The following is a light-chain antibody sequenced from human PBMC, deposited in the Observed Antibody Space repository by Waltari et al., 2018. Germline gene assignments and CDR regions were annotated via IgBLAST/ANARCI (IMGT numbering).Light chain of an antibody. Sequence: DIVMTQSPDTLAVSLGARATINCTSSQSVLFSSNNENYLAWYQFKPGQPPKLLISWASTRQSGVPDRCSGSGSGTDFTLTISGLQSEDVAIYYCHQYYSSPLTFGGGTKVEI. V-gene: IGKV4-1*01. CDR1: QSVLFSSNNENY. J-gene: IGKJ4*01. CDR3: HQYYSSPLT. CDR2: WAS.